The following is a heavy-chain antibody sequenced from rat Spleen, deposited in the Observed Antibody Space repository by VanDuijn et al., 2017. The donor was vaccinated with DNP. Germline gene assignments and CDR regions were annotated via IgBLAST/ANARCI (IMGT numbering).Heavy chain of an antibody. CDR1: GFTFSDYA. V-gene: IGHV5-7*01. J-gene: IGHJ2*01. CDR3: ARHVLPLRVWDY. D-gene: IGHD1-11*01. Sequence: EVQLVQSGGGLVQPGKSLKISCIASGFTFSDYAMAWVRQAPKKGLKWVATISYDGTRSYYRDSVKGRFTISRDNGKSTLYLQMDSLRSEDTATYYCARHVLPLRVWDYWGQGVMVTVSS. CDR2: ISYDGTRS.